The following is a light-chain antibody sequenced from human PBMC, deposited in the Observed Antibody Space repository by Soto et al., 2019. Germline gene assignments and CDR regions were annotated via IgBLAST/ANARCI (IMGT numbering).Light chain of an antibody. CDR2: AAS. V-gene: IGKV1-9*01. Sequence: DIQLTQSPSSLSASLGDSVSISCRASQNIDNHLHWYRQKSGKAPEVLIYAASTLRDGVSSRFSGSGSGTEFTLTISSLQSEDFAVYYCQQYNNWPRWTFGQGTKVEIK. CDR3: QQYNNWPRWT. CDR1: QNIDNH. J-gene: IGKJ1*01.